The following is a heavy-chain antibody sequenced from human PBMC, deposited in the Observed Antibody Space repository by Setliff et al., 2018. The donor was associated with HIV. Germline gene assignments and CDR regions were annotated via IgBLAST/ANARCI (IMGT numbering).Heavy chain of an antibody. CDR2: INPNSGGT. Sequence: GASVKVSCKTSGYTFDAKYIHWARQAPGQGLEWMGWINPNSGGTNYARKFQGRVTMTRDTSISTAYMELNSPRSDDTAVYYCATAGGRSWFDPWGPGTLVTVSS. CDR3: ATAGGRSWFDP. J-gene: IGHJ5*02. CDR1: GYTFDAKY. V-gene: IGHV1-2*02. D-gene: IGHD3-16*01.